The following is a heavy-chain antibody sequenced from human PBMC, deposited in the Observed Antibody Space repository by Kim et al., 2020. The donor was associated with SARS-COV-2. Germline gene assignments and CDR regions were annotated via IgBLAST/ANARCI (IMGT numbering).Heavy chain of an antibody. CDR1: GFTFRSYE. D-gene: IGHD3-22*01. CDR2: ISGSGSSK. J-gene: IGHJ3*02. Sequence: GGSLRLSCAASGFTFRSYEMNWVRQAPGKGLEWVSYISGSGSSKYYADSVKGRFTISRDNAKDSLYLQMNGLRAEDTAVYYCAREVVVSPDAFDIWGQGTIVTVS. CDR3: AREVVVSPDAFDI. V-gene: IGHV3-48*03.